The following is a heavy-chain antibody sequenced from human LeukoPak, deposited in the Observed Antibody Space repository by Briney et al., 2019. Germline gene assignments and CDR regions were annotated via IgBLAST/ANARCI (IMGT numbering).Heavy chain of an antibody. V-gene: IGHV3-9*01. CDR2: ISWNSGSI. J-gene: IGHJ4*02. CDR1: GFTFDDYA. Sequence: GGSLRLSCAASGFTFDDYAMHWVRQAPGKGLEWVPGISWNSGSIGYADSVKSRFTISRDNAKNTLYLQMDSLRAEDTAMYYCATAGSYRFDHWGQGTLVTVSS. CDR3: ATAGSYRFDH. D-gene: IGHD3-16*02.